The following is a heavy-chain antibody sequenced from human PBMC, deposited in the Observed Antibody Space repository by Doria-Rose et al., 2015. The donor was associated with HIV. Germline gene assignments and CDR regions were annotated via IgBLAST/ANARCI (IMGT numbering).Heavy chain of an antibody. V-gene: IGHV2-26*01. D-gene: IGHD6-13*01. CDR3: ARIKSSRWYHKYYFDF. CDR2: IFSDDER. J-gene: IGHJ4*02. CDR1: GVSLSSPGMG. Sequence: SGPVLVKPTETLTLTCTVSGVSLSSPGMGVSWIRQPPGKALEWLANIFSDDERSYKTSLKSRLTISRCTSKSHLLLTMTDMDPVDTATYYCARIKSSRWYHKYYFDFWGQGSLVIVSS.